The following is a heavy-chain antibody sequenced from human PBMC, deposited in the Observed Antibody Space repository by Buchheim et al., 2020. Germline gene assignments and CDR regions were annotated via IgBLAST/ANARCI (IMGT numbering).Heavy chain of an antibody. CDR3: TTYQTPDAILAYFES. D-gene: IGHD1-14*01. J-gene: IGHJ4*02. CDR1: GFNFNIFW. CDR2: IKSESYGGAT. V-gene: IGHV3-15*01. Sequence: EVQLVESGGGLVEPGGSLRLSCAASGFNFNIFWMSWVRQVPGKGLEYIGHIKSESYGGATFYAAPVKGRFTFSRDDSQNTVYLQMNSLKTDDSGLYYCTTYQTPDAILAYFESWGQGTL.